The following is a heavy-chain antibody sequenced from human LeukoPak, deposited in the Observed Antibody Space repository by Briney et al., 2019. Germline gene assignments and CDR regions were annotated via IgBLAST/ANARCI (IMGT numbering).Heavy chain of an antibody. D-gene: IGHD6-19*01. CDR2: INPNSGGT. CDR3: ARDRRAVAGPAFDY. J-gene: IGHJ4*02. CDR1: GYTFTGYY. Sequence: ASVKVSCKASGYTFTGYYMHWVRQAPGQGLEWMGWINPNSGGTNYAQKFQGRVTMTRDTSISTAYMELSRLRSDDTAVYYCARDRRAVAGPAFDYWGQGNLVIVSS. V-gene: IGHV1-2*02.